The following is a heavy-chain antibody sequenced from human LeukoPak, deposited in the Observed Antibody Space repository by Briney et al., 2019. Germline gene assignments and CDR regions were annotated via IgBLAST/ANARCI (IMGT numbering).Heavy chain of an antibody. CDR1: GFTFTNHA. Sequence: ASVKVSCKASGFTFTNHALQWVRQAPGQRLEWMGWINAGNGNTKYSQQFQGRVTITRDTSATTTYIELSSLRSEDTAVYYCALYSSGWYVGRSYYYYGMDVWGQGTTVTVSS. J-gene: IGHJ6*02. CDR2: INAGNGNT. D-gene: IGHD6-19*01. V-gene: IGHV1-3*01. CDR3: ALYSSGWYVGRSYYYYGMDV.